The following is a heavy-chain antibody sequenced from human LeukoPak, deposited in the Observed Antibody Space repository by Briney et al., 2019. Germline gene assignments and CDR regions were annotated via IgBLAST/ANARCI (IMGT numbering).Heavy chain of an antibody. Sequence: SETLSLTCTVSGGSISSYYWSWIRQPPGKGLEWIGYIYYSGSTNYNPSLKSRVTISVDTSKNQFSLKLSSVTAADTAVYYCARGLYYDFWSGYPDYWGQGTLVTVSS. CDR1: GGSISSYY. V-gene: IGHV4-59*08. CDR2: IYYSGST. CDR3: ARGLYYDFWSGYPDY. J-gene: IGHJ4*02. D-gene: IGHD3-3*01.